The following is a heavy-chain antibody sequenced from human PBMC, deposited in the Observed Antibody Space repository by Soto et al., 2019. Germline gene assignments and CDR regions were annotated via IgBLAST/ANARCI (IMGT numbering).Heavy chain of an antibody. CDR2: IIPIFGTA. V-gene: IGHV1-69*13. J-gene: IGHJ6*02. D-gene: IGHD6-6*01. CDR3: ARGWYSSSSSKYYYYGMDV. Sequence: GASVKVSCKASGGTFSSYAISWVRQAPGQGLEWMGGIIPIFGTANYAQKFQGRVTITADESTSTAYMELSSLRSEDTAVYYCARGWYSSSSSKYYYYGMDVWGQGTTVTVSS. CDR1: GGTFSSYA.